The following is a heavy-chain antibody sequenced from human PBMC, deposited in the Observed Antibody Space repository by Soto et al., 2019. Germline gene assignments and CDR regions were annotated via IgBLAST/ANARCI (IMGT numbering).Heavy chain of an antibody. CDR1: GGAISSYH. CDR2: IYYSGST. CDR3: AGSIVGALYYYYYGMDV. D-gene: IGHD1-26*01. V-gene: IGHV4-59*13. J-gene: IGHJ6*02. Sequence: SETLSLTCTVSGGAISSYHRSWIRQPPGKGLEWIGYIYYSGSTNYNPSLKSRVTISVDTSKNQFSLKLSSVTAADTAVYYCAGSIVGALYYYYYGMDVWGQGTTVTVSS.